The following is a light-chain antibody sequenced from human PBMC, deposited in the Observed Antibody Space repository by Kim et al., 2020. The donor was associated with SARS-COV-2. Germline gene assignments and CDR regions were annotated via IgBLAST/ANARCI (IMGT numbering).Light chain of an antibody. J-gene: IGLJ3*02. Sequence: GQSITISCTGTSTESGGYDYVSWYQQHPGQAPKLMIYDVSNRTSGVSNRFSASKSGNTASLTISGLQAEDEGDYYCSSYTSSSTMVFGGGTKLTVL. CDR1: STESGGYDY. CDR2: DVS. CDR3: SSYTSSSTMV. V-gene: IGLV2-14*03.